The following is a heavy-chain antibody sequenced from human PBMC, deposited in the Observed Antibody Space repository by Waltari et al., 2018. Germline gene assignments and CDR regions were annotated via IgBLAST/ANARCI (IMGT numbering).Heavy chain of an antibody. Sequence: EVQLVESGGGLVQPGRSLRLSCTATGFTFGDYAMSWVRQAPGKGLELVGFSRSKAYGWTTEYAASVKGRFTISRDDSKRIAYLQMNSLKAEDTAVYYCTRGLYSGSSDWFDPWGQGTLVTVSS. J-gene: IGHJ5*02. CDR1: GFTFGDYA. CDR2: SRSKAYGWTT. CDR3: TRGLYSGSSDWFDP. D-gene: IGHD6-13*01. V-gene: IGHV3-49*04.